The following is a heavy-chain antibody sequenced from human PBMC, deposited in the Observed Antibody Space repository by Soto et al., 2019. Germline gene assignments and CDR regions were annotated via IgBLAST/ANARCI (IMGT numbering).Heavy chain of an antibody. CDR3: ARDPEGIPDFDY. Sequence: EVQLVESGGGLVQPGGSLRLSCAASGFSFSTYGMNWARQAPGKGLEWVTHINSGGKTTSYSDSVKGRFTISRDDAKNSLYLQMNSLRVDDTAIYYCARDPEGIPDFDYWGQGTLVTVSS. J-gene: IGHJ4*02. D-gene: IGHD1-20*01. CDR1: GFSFSTYG. CDR2: INSGGKTT. V-gene: IGHV3-48*04.